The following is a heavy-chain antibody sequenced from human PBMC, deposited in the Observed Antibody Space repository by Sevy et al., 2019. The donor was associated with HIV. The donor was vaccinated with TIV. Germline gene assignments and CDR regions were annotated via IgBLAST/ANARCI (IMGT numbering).Heavy chain of an antibody. Sequence: ASVKVSCKASGYTFTSYDINWVRQATGQGLEWMGWMNPNSGNTGYAQKFQGSVTMTRNTSISTAYMELSSLRSEDTAKSYCARTEPGIAAYGMDVWGQGTTVTVSS. CDR1: GYTFTSYD. CDR3: ARTEPGIAAYGMDV. J-gene: IGHJ6*02. CDR2: MNPNSGNT. V-gene: IGHV1-8*01. D-gene: IGHD6-13*01.